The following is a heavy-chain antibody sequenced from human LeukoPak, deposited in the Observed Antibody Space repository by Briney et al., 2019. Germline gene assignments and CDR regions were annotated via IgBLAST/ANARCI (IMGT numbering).Heavy chain of an antibody. CDR2: IKEDGSEK. CDR3: ARGYGGNSAYFDY. Sequence: GGSLRLSCAASGFTFSSHWMNWVRQAPGKGLEWVANIKEDGSEKYYADSVKGRFTISRDNSKNTLYLQMNSLRAEDTAVYYCARGYGGNSAYFDYWGQGTLVTVSS. CDR1: GFTFSSHW. V-gene: IGHV3-7*04. D-gene: IGHD4-23*01. J-gene: IGHJ4*02.